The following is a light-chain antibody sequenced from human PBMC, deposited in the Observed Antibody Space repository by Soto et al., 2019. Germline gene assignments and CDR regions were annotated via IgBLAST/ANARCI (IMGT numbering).Light chain of an antibody. J-gene: IGKJ1*01. CDR1: QRVSSY. Sequence: EIVLTQSPATLSLSPGETATLSCMASQRVSSYLAWYQQKPGQAPRLLIYDASNRATGIPARFSGSGSGTDVTLTISSREPEDFAVYYCQQRSNWWTVGQGTKVEIK. V-gene: IGKV3-11*01. CDR2: DAS. CDR3: QQRSNWWT.